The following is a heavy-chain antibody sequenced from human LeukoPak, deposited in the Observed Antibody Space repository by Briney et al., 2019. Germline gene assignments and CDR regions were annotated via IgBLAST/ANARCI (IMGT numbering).Heavy chain of an antibody. Sequence: GASVKVSRKASGYTFTGYYMHWVRQAPGQGLEWMGRINPNSGGTNYAQKFQGRVTMTRDTSISTAYMELSRLRSDDTAVYYCARGRLGFGEPGYWGQGTLVTVSS. CDR3: ARGRLGFGEPGY. CDR1: GYTFTGYY. CDR2: INPNSGGT. J-gene: IGHJ4*02. D-gene: IGHD1-14*01. V-gene: IGHV1-2*06.